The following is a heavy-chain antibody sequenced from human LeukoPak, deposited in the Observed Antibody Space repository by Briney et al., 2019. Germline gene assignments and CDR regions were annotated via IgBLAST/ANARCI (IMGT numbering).Heavy chain of an antibody. Sequence: PGGSLRLSCAASGFTFSSYGMSWVRQAPGKGLEWVANIKQDGSVKYYVDSLKGRFTFSRANAKNSLFLRMDGWRAKDTAVYFCARALSLEYCSGGSCYKANWFDSWGQGTLVTVSS. CDR3: ARALSLEYCSGGSCYKANWFDS. J-gene: IGHJ5*01. CDR1: GFTFSSYG. D-gene: IGHD2-15*01. CDR2: IKQDGSVK. V-gene: IGHV3-7*04.